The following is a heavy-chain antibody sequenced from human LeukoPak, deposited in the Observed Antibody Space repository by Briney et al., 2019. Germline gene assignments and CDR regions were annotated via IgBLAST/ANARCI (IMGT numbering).Heavy chain of an antibody. CDR2: IYPGDSDT. V-gene: IGHV5-51*01. CDR1: GYSFTSYW. J-gene: IGHJ3*02. CDR3: ARPRGYIPDAFDI. Sequence: GESLKISCKGSGYSFTSYWIGWVRQMPGKGPEWMGIIYPGDSDTRYGPSFQGQVTISADKSISTAYLQWSSLKASDTAMYYCARPRGYIPDAFDIWGQGTMVTVSS. D-gene: IGHD5-18*01.